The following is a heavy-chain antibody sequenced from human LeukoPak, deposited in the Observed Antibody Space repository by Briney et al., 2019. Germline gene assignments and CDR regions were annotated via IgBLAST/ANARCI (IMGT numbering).Heavy chain of an antibody. CDR1: GFTFSSYG. J-gene: IGHJ6*04. D-gene: IGHD4/OR15-4a*01. CDR2: ILYDGSNT. V-gene: IGHV3-33*01. Sequence: GRSLRLSCAASGFTFSSYGMHWVRQAPGKGLEWVSVILYDGSNTYYADSVKGRFTISRDASTNALYLQMNSLRAEDTAVYYCARDQAANYSNGMDVWGKGTTVTVSS. CDR3: ARDQAANYSNGMDV.